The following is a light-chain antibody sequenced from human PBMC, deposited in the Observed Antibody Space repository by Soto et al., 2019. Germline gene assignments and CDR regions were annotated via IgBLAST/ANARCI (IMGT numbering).Light chain of an antibody. V-gene: IGKV1D-13*01. CDR3: QQFNNYPLT. CDR2: DAS. CDR1: QGISSA. J-gene: IGKJ4*01. Sequence: AIQLTQSPSSLSASVGDRVTITCRASQGISSALAWYQQKPGKAPNLLIYDASSLESGVPSRFSGSGSGTDFTLTISSLQPEDFATYYWQQFNNYPLTFGGGTKVEIK.